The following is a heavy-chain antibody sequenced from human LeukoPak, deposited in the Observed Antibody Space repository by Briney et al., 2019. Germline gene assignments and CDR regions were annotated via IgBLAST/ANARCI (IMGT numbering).Heavy chain of an antibody. V-gene: IGHV3-69-1*01. D-gene: IGHD3-9*01. CDR1: GFSFSDYA. CDR3: ARDSGDILTDYYAPLVGYGMDV. J-gene: IGHJ6*02. Sequence: GGSLRLSCAASGFSFSDYAMTWVRQAPGKGLEWVSSTGDDTYYTDSVKGRFTISRDNAKNSLYLQMNSLRAEDTAVYYCARDSGDILTDYYAPLVGYGMDVWGQGTTVTVSS. CDR2: STGDDT.